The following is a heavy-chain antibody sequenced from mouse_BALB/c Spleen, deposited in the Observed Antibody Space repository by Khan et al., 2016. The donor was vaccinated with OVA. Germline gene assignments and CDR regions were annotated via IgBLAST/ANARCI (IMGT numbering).Heavy chain of an antibody. D-gene: IGHD2-10*01. CDR3: ARPPYFSEGMDY. Sequence: QIQLVQPGPELKKPGETVKISCKASGYTFTNYGMNWVKQAPGKGLKWMGWINTYTGEPTYADDFKGRFAFSLETSASTAYLQINNLKNEDTATYFCARPPYFSEGMDYWGQGTSVTVSS. J-gene: IGHJ4*01. CDR1: GYTFTNYG. CDR2: INTYTGEP. V-gene: IGHV9-3-1*01.